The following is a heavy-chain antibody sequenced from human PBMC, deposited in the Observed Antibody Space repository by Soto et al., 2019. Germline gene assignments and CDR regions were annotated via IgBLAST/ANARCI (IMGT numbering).Heavy chain of an antibody. J-gene: IGHJ3*02. Sequence: DVHLVESGGGLVQPGGSLRLSCVTSGFTFSDHYMTWIRQAPGRGLEWVANIKQDGSEQFYLDSVKGRFTISRDNAKKSLLLQMDSLRFEDTGVYYCARESIVAARDDAADIWGQGTMVTVSS. CDR1: GFTFSDHY. D-gene: IGHD1-26*01. CDR2: IKQDGSEQ. V-gene: IGHV3-7*04. CDR3: ARESIVAARDDAADI.